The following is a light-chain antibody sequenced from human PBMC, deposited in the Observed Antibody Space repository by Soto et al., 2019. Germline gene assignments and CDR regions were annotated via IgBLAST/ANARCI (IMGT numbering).Light chain of an antibody. CDR1: QSVSSN. V-gene: IGKV3-15*01. J-gene: IGKJ4*01. CDR3: QQYHNWPLT. CDR2: GAS. Sequence: EIVMTQSPATLSVSPGERATLSCRASQSVSSNLAWYQQKPGQAPRLLIYGASTRATGIPARLSGSGSGTEFTLTIGSLQSEDFAIYYCQQYHNWPLTLGGGTKVDI.